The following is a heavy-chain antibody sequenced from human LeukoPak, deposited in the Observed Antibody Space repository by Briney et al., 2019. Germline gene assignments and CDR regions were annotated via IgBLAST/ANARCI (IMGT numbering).Heavy chain of an antibody. Sequence: GGSLRLPCAASGFTFSTYWMTWVRQAPGKGLEWVANIKQDGSDKYYVDSVKGRFTIFRDNAKNSLYLQMNSLRAEDTAVYYCARFRYSSSAFDYWGQGTLVTVSS. CDR1: GFTFSTYW. D-gene: IGHD6-6*01. CDR3: ARFRYSSSAFDY. CDR2: IKQDGSDK. J-gene: IGHJ4*02. V-gene: IGHV3-7*01.